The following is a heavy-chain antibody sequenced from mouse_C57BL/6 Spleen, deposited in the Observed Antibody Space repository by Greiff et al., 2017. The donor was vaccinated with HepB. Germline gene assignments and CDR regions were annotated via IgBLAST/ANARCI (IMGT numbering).Heavy chain of an antibody. CDR2: ISSGGDYI. CDR1: GFTFSSYA. V-gene: IGHV5-9-1*02. D-gene: IGHD2-4*01. J-gene: IGHJ2*01. CDR3: TRGGDDYDYFDY. Sequence: EVKLVESGEGLVKPGGSLKLSCAASGFTFSSYAMSWVRQTPEKRLEWVAYISSGGDYIYYADTVKGRFTISRDNARNTLYLQMSSLKSEDTAMYYCTRGGDDYDYFDYWGQGTTLTVSS.